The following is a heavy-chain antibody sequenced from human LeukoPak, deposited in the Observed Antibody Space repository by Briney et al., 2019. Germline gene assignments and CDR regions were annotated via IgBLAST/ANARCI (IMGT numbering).Heavy chain of an antibody. Sequence: GGSLRLSCAASGFTFSTYSMNWVRQAPGKGLGWVSSISSSSIYIYYADSVRGGFTISRDNAKNSLYLQMSSLRAEDTAVYYCARDEGTYDFWSGSDYYYMDVWGKGTTVTVSS. CDR3: ARDEGTYDFWSGSDYYYMDV. CDR2: ISSSSIYI. J-gene: IGHJ6*03. V-gene: IGHV3-21*01. D-gene: IGHD3-3*01. CDR1: GFTFSTYS.